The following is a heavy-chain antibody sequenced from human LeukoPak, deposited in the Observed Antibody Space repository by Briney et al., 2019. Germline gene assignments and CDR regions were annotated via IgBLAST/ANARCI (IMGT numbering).Heavy chain of an antibody. CDR3: ARTNYDSSGYYPAEYFQH. CDR1: GFTFSSYA. CDR2: ISYDGSNK. J-gene: IGHJ1*01. D-gene: IGHD3-22*01. V-gene: IGHV3-30*04. Sequence: PGGSLRLSCAASGFTFSSYAMHWVRQAPGKGLEWVAVISYDGSNKYYADSVKGRFTISRDNSKNTLYLQMNSLRAEDTAVYYCARTNYDSSGYYPAEYFQHWGQGTLVTVSS.